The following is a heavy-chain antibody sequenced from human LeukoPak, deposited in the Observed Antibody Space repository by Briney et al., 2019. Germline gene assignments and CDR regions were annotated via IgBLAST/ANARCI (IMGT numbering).Heavy chain of an antibody. CDR1: GFTFSSYA. CDR2: INHSGST. CDR3: ARDGERIAAAVLYDY. D-gene: IGHD6-13*01. J-gene: IGHJ4*02. Sequence: GSLRLSCAASGFTFSSYAMSWVRQAPGKGLEWIGEINHSGSTNYNPSLKSRVTISVDTSKNQFSLKLSSVTAADTAVYYCARDGERIAAAVLYDYWGQGTLVTVSS. V-gene: IGHV4-34*01.